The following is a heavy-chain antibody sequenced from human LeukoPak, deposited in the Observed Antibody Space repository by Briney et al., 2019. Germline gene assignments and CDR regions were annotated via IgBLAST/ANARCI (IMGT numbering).Heavy chain of an antibody. V-gene: IGHV4-39*01. Sequence: SETLSLTCTVSGGSISSSSFYWGWIRQPPGRGLEWIGSIYYRGSTYYNPSLESRVTISVDTSKNQFSLSLSSVTAADTAVYYCARHAWGYYASGSPYYFDYWGQGTLVTVSS. D-gene: IGHD3-10*01. CDR2: IYYRGST. J-gene: IGHJ4*02. CDR1: GGSISSSSFY. CDR3: ARHAWGYYASGSPYYFDY.